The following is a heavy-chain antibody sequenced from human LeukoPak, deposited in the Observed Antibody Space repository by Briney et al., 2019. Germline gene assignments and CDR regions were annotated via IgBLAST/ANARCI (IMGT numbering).Heavy chain of an antibody. Sequence: SETLSLTCTVSGGSISSSSYYWGWIRQPPGKGLEWIGNFYYSGTTNKNPSLRSRVTISVDTSRNQFSLTLNSVTAADTAVYYCARAGRDGYKWGGFDTWGQGTLVTVSS. CDR2: FYYSGTT. V-gene: IGHV4-39*01. CDR1: GGSISSSSYY. D-gene: IGHD5-24*01. CDR3: ARAGRDGYKWGGFDT. J-gene: IGHJ4*02.